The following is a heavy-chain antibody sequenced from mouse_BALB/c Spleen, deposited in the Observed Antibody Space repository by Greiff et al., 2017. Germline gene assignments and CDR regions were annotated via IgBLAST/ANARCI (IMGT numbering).Heavy chain of an antibody. V-gene: IGHV1-87*01. D-gene: IGHD2-14*01. Sequence: QVQLKESGAELARPGASVKLSCKASGYTFTSYWMQWVKQRPGQGLEWIGAIYPGDGDTRYTQKFKGKATLTADKSSSTAYMQLSSLASEDSAVYYCARDRYDEESAMDYWGQGTSVTVSS. J-gene: IGHJ4*01. CDR1: GYTFTSYW. CDR3: ARDRYDEESAMDY. CDR2: IYPGDGDT.